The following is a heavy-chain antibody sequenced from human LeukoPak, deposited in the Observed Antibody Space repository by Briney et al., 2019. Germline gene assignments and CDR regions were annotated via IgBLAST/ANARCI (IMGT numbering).Heavy chain of an antibody. J-gene: IGHJ4*02. CDR3: ARGSSSWYEVVWTPDY. V-gene: IGHV3-7*01. D-gene: IGHD6-13*01. CDR2: IKQDGSEK. CDR1: GFTFSSYW. Sequence: GGSLRLSCAASGFTFSSYWMSWVRQAPGKGLEWVANIKQDGSEKYYVDSVKGRFTISRDNAKNSLYLQMNSLRAEDTAVYYCARGSSSWYEVVWTPDYWGQGTLVTVSS.